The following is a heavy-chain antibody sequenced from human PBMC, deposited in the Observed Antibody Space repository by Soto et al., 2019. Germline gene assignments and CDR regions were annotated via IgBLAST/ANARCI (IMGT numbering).Heavy chain of an antibody. J-gene: IGHJ4*02. CDR1: GFTVSTKY. Sequence: EMQLVESGGGLVQPGGSLRLSCAASGFTVSTKYMSWVRQAPGKGLEWVSDIYSGGSTFYADSVRGRFTISRDNSKNTVNLQMNSLRAEDTAVYYCARDPWAADYWGQGTLVTVSS. D-gene: IGHD3-16*01. CDR3: ARDPWAADY. V-gene: IGHV3-66*01. CDR2: IYSGGST.